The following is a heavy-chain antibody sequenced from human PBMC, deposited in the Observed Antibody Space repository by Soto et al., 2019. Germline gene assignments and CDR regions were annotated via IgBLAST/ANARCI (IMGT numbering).Heavy chain of an antibody. Sequence: SATSSLTCTISDASIGTVICNSAWIRQPPGKGLEWIGSIYYSGSTYYNPSLKSRVTISVDTSKNQFSLKLSSVTAADTAVYYCARLLRHNYYGMDVWGQGTTVS. CDR2: IYYSGST. J-gene: IGHJ6*02. CDR3: ARLLRHNYYGMDV. CDR1: DASIGTVICN. D-gene: IGHD5-12*01. V-gene: IGHV4-39*01.